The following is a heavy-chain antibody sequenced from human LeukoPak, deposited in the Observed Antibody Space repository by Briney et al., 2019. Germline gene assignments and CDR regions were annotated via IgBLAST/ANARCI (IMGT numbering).Heavy chain of an antibody. Sequence: PSETLSLTCTVSGGSMSSYYWGWIRQPPGKGLEWIGYIYCNGKTNYSPSLNSRVTISVDTSRNQFSLKLNSVTAADTAVYYCARGGWSVDYWGQGTLVTVSS. J-gene: IGHJ4*02. V-gene: IGHV4-59*08. D-gene: IGHD6-19*01. CDR1: GGSMSSYY. CDR3: ARGGWSVDY. CDR2: IYCNGKT.